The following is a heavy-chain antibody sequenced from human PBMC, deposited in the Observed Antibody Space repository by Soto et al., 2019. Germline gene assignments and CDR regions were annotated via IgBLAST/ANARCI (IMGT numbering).Heavy chain of an antibody. J-gene: IGHJ4*02. V-gene: IGHV3-30*18. D-gene: IGHD1-1*01. CDR3: TKESWNNKPRPCDYFDY. Sequence: QVQLVESGGGVVQPGRSLTVSFAGSGFSFSKYGMHWVRQAPGKGLEWVAGILFDGTTKSYADSVKGRFTISRDNSQKTVSLQLNSLRAEDTAVYYCTKESWNNKPRPCDYFDYWGQGVLVTVSS. CDR1: GFSFSKYG. CDR2: ILFDGTTK.